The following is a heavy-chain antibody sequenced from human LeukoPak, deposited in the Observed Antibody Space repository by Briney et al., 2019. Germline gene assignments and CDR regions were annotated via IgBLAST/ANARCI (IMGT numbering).Heavy chain of an antibody. V-gene: IGHV3-30*02. J-gene: IGHJ4*02. D-gene: IGHD3-22*01. CDR3: ARGKRARHYYDSSGYRASIGFDY. Sequence: GGSLRLSCAASGFTFSSYGMHWVRQAPGKGLEWVAFIRYDGSNKYYADSVKGRFTISRDNAKNTLYLQMNSLSAEDTAVYYCARGKRARHYYDSSGYRASIGFDYWGQGTLVTVSS. CDR1: GFTFSSYG. CDR2: IRYDGSNK.